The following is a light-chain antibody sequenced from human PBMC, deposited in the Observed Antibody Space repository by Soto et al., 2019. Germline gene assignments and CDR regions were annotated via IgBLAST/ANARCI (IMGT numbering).Light chain of an antibody. CDR2: GAS. V-gene: IGKV3-15*01. CDR1: QSVGKK. CDR3: QQYNNWPPP. Sequence: LMTHSPATLSVFSGGKATPTLRASQSVGKKLTWYKQKTGQSPRLLIYGASPRATDIPVRFSGSGFGTEFTFTFSSLQSEDCAIYSCQQYNNWPPPFGQGTRVDIK. J-gene: IGKJ1*01.